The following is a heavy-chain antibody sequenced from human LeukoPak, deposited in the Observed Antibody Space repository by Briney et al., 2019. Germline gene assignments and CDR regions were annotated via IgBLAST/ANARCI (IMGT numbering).Heavy chain of an antibody. Sequence: GSLRLSCAISGFSFSSRWMHWVRQTSGKGLVWVALIKNDGSTTNYADSVKGRFTASRDDAKNSVYLQMSSLRAEDTAVYYCHPLAYVSNWGQGTLVTVSS. D-gene: IGHD3-22*01. J-gene: IGHJ4*02. CDR1: GFSFSSRW. V-gene: IGHV3-74*01. CDR2: IKNDGSTT. CDR3: HPLAYVSN.